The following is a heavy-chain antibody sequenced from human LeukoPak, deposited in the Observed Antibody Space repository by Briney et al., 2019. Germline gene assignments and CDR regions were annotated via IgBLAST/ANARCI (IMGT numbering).Heavy chain of an antibody. CDR1: GYAFTSYG. J-gene: IGHJ4*02. Sequence: ASVKVSCKALGYAFTSYGISWVRQAPGQGLEWMGWISAYNGNTNYAQKLQGRVTMTTDTSTSKAYMELRSLRSDDTAVYYCARSFGATMMVAPQFDYWGQGTLVTVSS. CDR2: ISAYNGNT. V-gene: IGHV1-18*01. D-gene: IGHD3-22*01. CDR3: ARSFGATMMVAPQFDY.